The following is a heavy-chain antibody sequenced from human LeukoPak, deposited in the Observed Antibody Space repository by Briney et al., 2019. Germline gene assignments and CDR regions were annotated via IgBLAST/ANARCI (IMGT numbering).Heavy chain of an antibody. V-gene: IGHV3-21*01. Sequence: GGSLRLSCAASGFTFSSYSMNWVRQAPGKGLEWVSSISSSSSYIYYADSVKGRFTISRDNAKNSLYLQMNSLRAEDTAVYYCARVSAGLTPHFDYWGQGTLVTVSS. D-gene: IGHD6-13*01. CDR2: ISSSSSYI. J-gene: IGHJ4*02. CDR1: GFTFSSYS. CDR3: ARVSAGLTPHFDY.